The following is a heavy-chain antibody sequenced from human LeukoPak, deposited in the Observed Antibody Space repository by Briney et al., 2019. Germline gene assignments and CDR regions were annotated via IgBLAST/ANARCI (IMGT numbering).Heavy chain of an antibody. CDR1: GGSISSYY. CDR2: IYYSGST. V-gene: IGHV4-59*01. Sequence: SETLSLTCTVSGGSISSYYWSWIRQPPGKGLEWIGYIYYSGSTNYNPPLKSRVTGSVDTSKNQFSLKLSSVTAADTAVYYCAREVVASITIFGVQSAFDIWGQGTMVTVSS. J-gene: IGHJ3*02. CDR3: AREVVASITIFGVQSAFDI. D-gene: IGHD3-3*01.